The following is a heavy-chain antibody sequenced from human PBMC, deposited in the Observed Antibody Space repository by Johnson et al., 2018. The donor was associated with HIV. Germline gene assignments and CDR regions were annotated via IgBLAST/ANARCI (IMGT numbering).Heavy chain of an antibody. CDR2: ISSSGRTI. CDR1: GFIFSDYY. D-gene: IGHD3-10*01. V-gene: IGHV3-11*01. J-gene: IGHJ3*02. Sequence: QVQLVESGGDLVKPGGSLRLSCAASGFIFSDYYMTWIRQAPGKGLESISYISSSGRTIYYADSVKGRFTMSRDNAKKSLYLQMNSLRAEDTALYYCARESKPFWYYYGSGSASDAFDIWGQGTMVIVSS. CDR3: ARESKPFWYYYGSGSASDAFDI.